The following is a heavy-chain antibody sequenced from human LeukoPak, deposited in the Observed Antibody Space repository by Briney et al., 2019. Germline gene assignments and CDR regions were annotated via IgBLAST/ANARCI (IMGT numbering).Heavy chain of an antibody. Sequence: GGSLRLSCAASGFTFSSYGMHWVRQAPGKGLEWVSAISGSGGSTYYADSVKGRFTISRDNSKNTLYLQMNSLRAEDTAVYYCAKDFEVPAARWPLGRNFDYWGQGTLVTVSS. V-gene: IGHV3-23*01. CDR3: AKDFEVPAARWPLGRNFDY. D-gene: IGHD2-2*01. CDR1: GFTFSSYG. CDR2: ISGSGGST. J-gene: IGHJ4*02.